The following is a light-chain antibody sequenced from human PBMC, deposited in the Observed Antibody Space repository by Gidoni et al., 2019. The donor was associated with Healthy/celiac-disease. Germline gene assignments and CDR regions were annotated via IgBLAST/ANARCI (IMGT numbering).Light chain of an antibody. Sequence: SYDLTPPPSVSVSPGQTARITCSGDALPKQYAYCYQQKPGQAPVLVIYKDSERPSGIPERFAGSSSGTTVTVTISGVQAEDEADYYCQSADSSGTWVFGGGTKLTVL. J-gene: IGLJ3*02. CDR3: QSADSSGTWV. V-gene: IGLV3-25*03. CDR2: KDS. CDR1: ALPKQY.